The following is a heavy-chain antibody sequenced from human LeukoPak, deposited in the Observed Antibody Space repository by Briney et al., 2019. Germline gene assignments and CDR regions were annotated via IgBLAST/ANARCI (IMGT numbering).Heavy chain of an antibody. V-gene: IGHV4-34*01. CDR2: INDSGRT. CDR3: ARDSNYYYMDV. CDR1: GGSFSGYY. J-gene: IGHJ6*03. Sequence: SETLSLTCAVYGGSFSGYYWSWVRQPPGKGLEWIGEINDSGRTNYNPSLKSRVNISVDTSKNQFSLKLSSVAAADTAVYYCARDSNYYYMDVWRRGTTVTVSS. D-gene: IGHD2/OR15-2a*01.